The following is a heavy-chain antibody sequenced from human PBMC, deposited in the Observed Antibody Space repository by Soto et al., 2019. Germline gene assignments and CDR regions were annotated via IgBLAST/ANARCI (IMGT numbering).Heavy chain of an antibody. CDR1: GGSFAYT. V-gene: IGHV1-69*13. CDR3: ARLHSHGTYGMDV. D-gene: IGHD5-18*01. J-gene: IGHJ6*02. CDR2: IIPIFGTT. Sequence: SVKVSCKASGGSFAYTLSWVRQAPGQGLEWMGGIIPIFGTTNYAQKFQGRVTITADESTKTAYMELSTLRSEDTAVYYCARLHSHGTYGMDVWGQGTTVTVSS.